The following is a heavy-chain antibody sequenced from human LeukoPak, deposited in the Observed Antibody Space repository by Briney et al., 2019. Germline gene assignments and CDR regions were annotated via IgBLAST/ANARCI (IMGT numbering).Heavy chain of an antibody. J-gene: IGHJ5*02. CDR3: ARGSRGAAADGINWFDP. CDR1: VDSVSSNRLA. Sequence: QTLPLTYAISVDSVSSNRLAWNWIRHSPSGALEWLGRTYYRSKWYFNYATTVKTRRTINPDTSKNQFSLQLKSVTPDDTAVYYCARGSRGAAADGINWFDPWGQGTLVTVSS. D-gene: IGHD6-13*01. V-gene: IGHV6-1*01. CDR2: TYYRSKWYF.